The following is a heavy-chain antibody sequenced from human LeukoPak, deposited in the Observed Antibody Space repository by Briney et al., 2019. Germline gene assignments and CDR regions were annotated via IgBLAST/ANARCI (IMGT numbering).Heavy chain of an antibody. J-gene: IGHJ4*02. V-gene: IGHV1-69*05. CDR3: ARAGFSSGWALDY. Sequence: ASVKVSCKASGGTFSSYAISWVRQAPGQGLEWVGGIIPIFGTANYAQKFQGRVTITTDESTSTAYMELSILRSEDTAVYYCARAGFSSGWALDYWGQGTLVTVSS. CDR1: GGTFSSYA. D-gene: IGHD6-19*01. CDR2: IIPIFGTA.